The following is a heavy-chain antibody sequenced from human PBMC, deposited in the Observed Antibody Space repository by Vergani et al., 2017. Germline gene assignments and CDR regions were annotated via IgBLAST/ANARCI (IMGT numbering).Heavy chain of an antibody. D-gene: IGHD6-6*01. CDR1: GFTVSSNY. CDR3: ARAGSSISFCYYYYGMDV. V-gene: IGHV3-66*02. CDR2: IYSGGST. Sequence: EVQLVESGGGLVQPGGSLRLSCAASGFTVSSNYMSWVRQAPGKGLEWVSVIYSGGSTYYADSVKGRFTISRDNFTNTLYHQMNSLRAEDTAVYYCARAGSSISFCYYYYGMDVWGQGTTVTVSS. J-gene: IGHJ6*02.